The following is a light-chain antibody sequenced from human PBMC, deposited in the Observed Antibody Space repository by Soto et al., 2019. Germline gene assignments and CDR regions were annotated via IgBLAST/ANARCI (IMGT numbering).Light chain of an antibody. CDR1: QSVSRN. CDR2: GAS. Sequence: EIVMTQSPATLSVSPGERATLSCRASQSVSRNLAWYQQKPGQAPRLLIYGASTRATGIPARFSDSGSRTEFTLTISSLESEDFAVYYCQQYNNWPYTFAQGTKLEIK. J-gene: IGKJ2*01. V-gene: IGKV3-15*01. CDR3: QQYNNWPYT.